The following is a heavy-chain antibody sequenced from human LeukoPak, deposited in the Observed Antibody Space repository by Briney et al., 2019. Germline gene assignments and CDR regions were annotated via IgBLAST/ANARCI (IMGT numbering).Heavy chain of an antibody. V-gene: IGHV1-69*06. CDR1: GYTFTGYY. CDR3: ARGDGAFDI. CDR2: IIPIFGTA. J-gene: IGHJ3*02. Sequence: SVKVSCKASGYTFTGYYMHWVRQAPGQGLEWMGGIIPIFGTANYAQKFQGRVTITADKSTSTAYMELSSLRSGDTAVYYCARGDGAFDIWGQGTMVTVSS.